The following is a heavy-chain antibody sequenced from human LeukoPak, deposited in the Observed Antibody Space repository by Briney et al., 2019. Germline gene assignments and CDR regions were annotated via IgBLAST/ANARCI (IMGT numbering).Heavy chain of an antibody. CDR3: AKDEETHPYYFDY. CDR2: ISGSGGST. CDR1: GFTVSSNF. Sequence: PGGSLRLSCAVSGFTVSSNFMSWVRQAPGKGLEWVSAISGSGGSTYYADSVKGRFTISRDNSKNTLYLQMNSLRAEDTAVYYCAKDEETHPYYFDYWGQGTLVTVSS. V-gene: IGHV3-23*01. J-gene: IGHJ4*02.